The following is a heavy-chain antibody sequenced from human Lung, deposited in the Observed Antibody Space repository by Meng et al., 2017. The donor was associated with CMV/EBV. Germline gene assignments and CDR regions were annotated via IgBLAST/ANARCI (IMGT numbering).Heavy chain of an antibody. Sequence: GESLKISCAASGFTFSSYNIHWVRQAPGKGLEWVALISYDGNNKFYGDSVKGRFTLSRDNSKNTVYLQMNWLSPENTAVYYGARDSRVITEADIGDPYCARNTLDSXGQRXLVTVSS. CDR3: ARDSRVITEADIGDPYCARNTLDS. CDR1: GFTFSSYN. CDR2: ISYDGNNK. D-gene: IGHD6-19*01. J-gene: IGHJ4*02. V-gene: IGHV3-30-3*01.